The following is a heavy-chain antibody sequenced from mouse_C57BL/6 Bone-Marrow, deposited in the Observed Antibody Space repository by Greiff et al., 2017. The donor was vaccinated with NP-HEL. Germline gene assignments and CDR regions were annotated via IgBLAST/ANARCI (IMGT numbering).Heavy chain of an antibody. CDR3: AELFYYAMDY. CDR1: GYTFTSYG. Sequence: QVQLQQSGAELARPGASVKLSCKASGYTFTSYGISWVKQRTGQGLEWIGEIYPRSGNTYYNEKFNGKATLTADKSSSTAYMELRSLTSEDSAVYFCAELFYYAMDYWGQGTSVTVSS. V-gene: IGHV1-81*01. J-gene: IGHJ4*01. CDR2: IYPRSGNT.